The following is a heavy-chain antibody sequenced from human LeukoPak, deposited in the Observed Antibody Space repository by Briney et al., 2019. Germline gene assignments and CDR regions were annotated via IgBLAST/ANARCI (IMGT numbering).Heavy chain of an antibody. CDR3: ARGRYCSGGSCYPDAFDI. J-gene: IGHJ3*02. CDR1: GGSFSGYY. Sequence: SETLSLTCAVYGGSFSGYYWSWIRQPPGKGLEWIGEINHSGSTNYNPSLKSQVTISVDTSKNQFSLKLSSVTAADTAVYYCARGRYCSGGSCYPDAFDIWGQGTMVTVSS. CDR2: INHSGST. D-gene: IGHD2-15*01. V-gene: IGHV4-34*01.